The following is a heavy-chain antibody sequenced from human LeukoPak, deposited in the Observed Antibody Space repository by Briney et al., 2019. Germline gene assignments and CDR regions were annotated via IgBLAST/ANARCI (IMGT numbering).Heavy chain of an antibody. CDR3: ATVQDSSGY. CDR1: GYTFTSYG. V-gene: IGHV1-8*02. J-gene: IGHJ4*02. D-gene: IGHD3-22*01. Sequence: ASVKVSCKASGYTFTSYGISWVRQAPGQGLEWMGWMNPNSGNTGYAQKFQGRVTMTRNTSISTAYMELSSLRSEDTAVYYCATVQDSSGYWGQGTLVTVSS. CDR2: MNPNSGNT.